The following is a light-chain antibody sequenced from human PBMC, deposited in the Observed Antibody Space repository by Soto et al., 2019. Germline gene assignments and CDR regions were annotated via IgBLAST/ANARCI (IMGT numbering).Light chain of an antibody. CDR3: LQDYNYPLT. CDR2: DAS. CDR1: QSVSTR. V-gene: IGKV1-5*02. Sequence: DIQMTQSPSSLSASVGDRVTIICRASQSVSTRLAWYQQKPGKAPKVLIYDASSWAGGVPSRFTGSGSGTEFTLTINSLQPDDFATYYCLQDYNYPLTFGGGTKVDIK. J-gene: IGKJ4*01.